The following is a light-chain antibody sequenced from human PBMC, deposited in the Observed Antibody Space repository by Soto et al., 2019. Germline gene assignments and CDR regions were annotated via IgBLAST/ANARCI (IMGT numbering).Light chain of an antibody. Sequence: PGERATLSCRASQSVSSYLAWYQQKPGQAPRLLIYDASNRATGIPARFSGSGSGTDFTLTISSLEPEDFAVYYCQQRSNWPPMYTFGQGTKLEIK. CDR3: QQRSNWPPMYT. CDR2: DAS. CDR1: QSVSSY. J-gene: IGKJ2*01. V-gene: IGKV3-11*01.